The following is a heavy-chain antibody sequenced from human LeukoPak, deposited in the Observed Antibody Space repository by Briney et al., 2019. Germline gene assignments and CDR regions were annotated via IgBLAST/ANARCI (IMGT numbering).Heavy chain of an antibody. CDR3: ARDPGRGYSYGYVFGDGDY. V-gene: IGHV1-18*01. D-gene: IGHD5-18*01. J-gene: IGHJ4*02. Sequence: ASVKVSCKASGYTFTSYGISWVRQAPGQGLEWMGWISAYNGSTNYAQKLQGRVTMTTDTSTSTAYMELRSLRSDDTAVYYCARDPGRGYSYGYVFGDGDYWGQGTLVTVSS. CDR2: ISAYNGST. CDR1: GYTFTSYG.